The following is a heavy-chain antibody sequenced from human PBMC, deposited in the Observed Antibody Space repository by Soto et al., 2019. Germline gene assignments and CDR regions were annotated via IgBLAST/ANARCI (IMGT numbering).Heavy chain of an antibody. CDR3: AANSHANNAFDI. V-gene: IGHV4-4*02. CDR2: IYHSGST. J-gene: IGHJ3*02. CDR1: GGSISSSDW. D-gene: IGHD1-1*01. Sequence: QVQLQESGPGLVKPLGTLSLTCTVSGGSISSSDWWNWVRQPPGKGLEWIGKIYHSGSTNYNPSLKSRVTTSVDTSKNPFSLKVTSVTAADTAVYYCAANSHANNAFDIWGQGTVVIVSS.